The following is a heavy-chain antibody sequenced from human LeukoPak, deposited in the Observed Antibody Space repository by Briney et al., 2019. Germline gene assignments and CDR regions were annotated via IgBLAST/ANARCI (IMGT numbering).Heavy chain of an antibody. CDR3: AKDRCDFLTGYFDF. D-gene: IGHD3-9*01. Sequence: GGSLRLSCAASGFSFLSYTMSWVRQAPGKGLEWVSSISGSAGTTYYAGSVKGRFTISRDNSKNTLFLQMNRLRAEDTAVYYCAKDRCDFLTGYFDFRGQGTRVTVSS. CDR1: GFSFLSYT. CDR2: ISGSAGTT. J-gene: IGHJ4*02. V-gene: IGHV3-23*01.